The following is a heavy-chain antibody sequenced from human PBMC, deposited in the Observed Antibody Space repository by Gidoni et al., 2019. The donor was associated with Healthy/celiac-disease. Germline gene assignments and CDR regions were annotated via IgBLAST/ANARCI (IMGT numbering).Heavy chain of an antibody. V-gene: IGHV1-69*01. CDR2: IIPIFGTA. Sequence: QVQLVQSGAKVKKPGSSVKVSCKAAGGTFSSYAISWVRQAPGQGLEWMGGIIPIFGTANSAQKFQGRVTITADESTSTAYMELSSLSSEDTAVYYCARSTVTQGPDDYWGQGTLVTVSS. D-gene: IGHD4-17*01. J-gene: IGHJ4*02. CDR3: ARSTVTQGPDDY. CDR1: GGTFSSYA.